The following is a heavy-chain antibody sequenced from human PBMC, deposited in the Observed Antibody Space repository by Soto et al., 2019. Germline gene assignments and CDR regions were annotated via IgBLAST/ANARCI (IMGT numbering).Heavy chain of an antibody. CDR2: TYYRSKWYN. Sequence: KQSQTLSLTCAISGDSVSSNSAAWNWIRQSPSRGLEWLGRTYYRSKWYNDYAVSVKSRITINPDTSKNQFSLQLNSVTPEDTAVYYCARDQDWVKVVGATMVVSNYFDYWGQGTLVTVSS. CDR1: GDSVSSNSAA. D-gene: IGHD1-26*01. V-gene: IGHV6-1*01. J-gene: IGHJ4*02. CDR3: ARDQDWVKVVGATMVVSNYFDY.